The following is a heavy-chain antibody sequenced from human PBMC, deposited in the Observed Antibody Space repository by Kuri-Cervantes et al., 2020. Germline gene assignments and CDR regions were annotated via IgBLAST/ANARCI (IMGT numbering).Heavy chain of an antibody. Sequence: GGSLRLSRAASGFTFSSYAMHWVRQAPGKGLEWVAVISYDGSNKYHADSVKGRFTISRGNSKNTLYLQMNSLRAEDTAVYYCARPKYCSGGSCLLKPSPYYYYDMDVWGQGTTVTVSS. CDR2: ISYDGSNK. CDR1: GFTFSSYA. D-gene: IGHD2-15*01. J-gene: IGHJ6*02. CDR3: ARPKYCSGGSCLLKPSPYYYYDMDV. V-gene: IGHV3-30-3*01.